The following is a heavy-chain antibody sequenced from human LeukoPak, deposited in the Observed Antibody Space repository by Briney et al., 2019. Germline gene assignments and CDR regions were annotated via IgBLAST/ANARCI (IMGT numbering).Heavy chain of an antibody. CDR1: GYTFTGYY. CDR3: TRPYSSGYY. Sequence: KVSCKASGYTFTGYYMHWVRQAPGKGLEWVGRIRSKANSYATAYAASVKGRFTISRDDSKNTAYLQMNSLKIEDTAVYYCTRPYSSGYYWGQGTLVTVSS. V-gene: IGHV3-73*01. J-gene: IGHJ4*02. CDR2: IRSKANSYAT. D-gene: IGHD6-19*01.